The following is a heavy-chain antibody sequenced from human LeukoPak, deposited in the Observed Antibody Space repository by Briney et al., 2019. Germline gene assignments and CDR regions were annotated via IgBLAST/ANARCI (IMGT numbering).Heavy chain of an antibody. J-gene: IGHJ4*02. CDR3: ARDNPPYCGGDCYSDY. CDR1: GYTFTSYS. Sequence: ASVKVSCKASGYTFTSYSISWVRQAPGQGLEWIGWISAYNGNTNYAQKLQGRVTMTTDTSTSTAYMELRSLRSDDTAVYYCARDNPPYCGGDCYSDYWGQGTLVTVSS. V-gene: IGHV1-18*01. CDR2: ISAYNGNT. D-gene: IGHD2-21*02.